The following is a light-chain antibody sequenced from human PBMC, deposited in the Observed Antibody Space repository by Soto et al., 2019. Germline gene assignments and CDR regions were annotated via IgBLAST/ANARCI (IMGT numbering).Light chain of an antibody. Sequence: DIVMTQSPDSLAVSLGERATINCKSSQSVLYSSNNKNYLTWYQQKPGQPPKLLIYWASTRESGVPDRFSGSGSRTDFTLTIGTLKAHDVADYYGQQYYTAPITFGQGTRLEIK. V-gene: IGKV4-1*01. CDR1: QSVLYSSNNKNY. CDR3: QQYYTAPIT. J-gene: IGKJ5*01. CDR2: WAS.